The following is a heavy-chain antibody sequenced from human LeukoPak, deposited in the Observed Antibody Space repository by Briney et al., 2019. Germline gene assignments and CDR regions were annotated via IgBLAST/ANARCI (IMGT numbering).Heavy chain of an antibody. D-gene: IGHD7-27*01. CDR2: INHSGST. CDR1: GGSISSSSYY. CDR3: AGAPWGPYDF. Sequence: SETLSLTCTVSGGSISSSSYYWGWIRQPPGEGLEWIGEINHSGSTNYNPSLKSRVTISVDTSKNQFSLKVGSVTAADTAVYYCAGAPWGPYDFWGQGTLVTVSS. V-gene: IGHV4-39*07. J-gene: IGHJ4*02.